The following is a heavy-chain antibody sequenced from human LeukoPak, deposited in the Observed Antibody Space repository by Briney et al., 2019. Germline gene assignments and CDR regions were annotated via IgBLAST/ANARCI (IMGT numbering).Heavy chain of an antibody. J-gene: IGHJ5*02. CDR3: ARRHIVVVVAATSFDP. Sequence: GGSLRLSCAASGFTFSSYSMNWVRQAPGKGLEWVSSISSSSSYIYYADSVKGRFTISRDNAKNSLYLQMNSLRAEDTAVYYCARRHIVVVVAATSFDPWGQGTLVTVSS. CDR1: GFTFSSYS. D-gene: IGHD2-15*01. CDR2: ISSSSSYI. V-gene: IGHV3-21*01.